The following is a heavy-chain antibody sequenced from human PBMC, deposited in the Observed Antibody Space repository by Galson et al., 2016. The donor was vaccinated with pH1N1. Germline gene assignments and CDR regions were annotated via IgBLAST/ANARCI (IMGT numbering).Heavy chain of an antibody. CDR3: ARDAGSSYGYFDD. J-gene: IGHJ4*02. CDR2: IDPSGVTT. Sequence: SVKVSCKASGYTFSSFYMHWVRQAPGQGHEWMGIIDPSGVTTIYAQKFQGRVTLTRDTSTRTVYMELTSLRSEDTAVYYCARDAGSSYGYFDDWGQGTLVTVSS. D-gene: IGHD2/OR15-2a*01. V-gene: IGHV1-46*01. CDR1: GYTFSSFY.